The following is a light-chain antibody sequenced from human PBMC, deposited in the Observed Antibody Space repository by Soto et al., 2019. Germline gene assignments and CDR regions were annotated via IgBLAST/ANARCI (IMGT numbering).Light chain of an antibody. CDR1: QNVSIY. CDR2: DAS. J-gene: IGKJ2*01. V-gene: IGKV3-11*01. CDR3: QQRRDCPHT. Sequence: EVVLTQSPATLSLSPGEGATLSCRASQNVSIYLARFQQKPGQAPRLLIYDASNRVTGIPTRFSGRGSVTDVTLTISSLAPEDVSNYYYQQRRDCPHTFDQGTKLEIK.